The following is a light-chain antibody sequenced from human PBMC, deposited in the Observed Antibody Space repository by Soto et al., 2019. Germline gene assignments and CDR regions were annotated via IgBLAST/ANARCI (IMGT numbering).Light chain of an antibody. J-gene: IGKJ5*01. CDR1: QGVSSSY. Sequence: EIVLTQSPCTLSLSPGERATLSCRASQGVSSSYLAWYQQKPGLAPRLLIYGASYRATGIPDRFSGSGSGTDFTLTISSLEPEDFAVYYCQQRSNWPTFGQGTRLEIK. V-gene: IGKV3D-20*02. CDR2: GAS. CDR3: QQRSNWPT.